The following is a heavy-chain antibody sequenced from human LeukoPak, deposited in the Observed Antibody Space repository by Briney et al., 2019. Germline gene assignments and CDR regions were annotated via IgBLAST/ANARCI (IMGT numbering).Heavy chain of an antibody. D-gene: IGHD3-22*01. V-gene: IGHV3-21*01. CDR1: GFTFSSYS. CDR3: ARVKYYSSVYYSILDY. CDR2: ISSSSSYI. J-gene: IGHJ4*02. Sequence: GGSLRLSCAASGFTFSSYSMNWVRQAPGKGLEWVSSISSSSSYIYYADSVKGRFTISRDNAKNSLYLQMNSLRAEDTAVYYCARVKYYSSVYYSILDYWGQGTLVTVSS.